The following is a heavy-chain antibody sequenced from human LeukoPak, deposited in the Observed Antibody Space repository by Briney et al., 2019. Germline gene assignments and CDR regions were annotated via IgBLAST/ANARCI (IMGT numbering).Heavy chain of an antibody. CDR1: GGSISSYY. CDR3: ARSEIDAFDI. D-gene: IGHD5-24*01. Sequence: SETLSLTCTVSGGSISSYYWSWIRQPPGKGLEWMGYIYYSGSTNYNPSLKSRVTISVDTSKNQFSLKLSSVTAADTAVYYCARSEIDAFDIWGQGTMVTVSS. V-gene: IGHV4-59*08. J-gene: IGHJ3*02. CDR2: IYYSGST.